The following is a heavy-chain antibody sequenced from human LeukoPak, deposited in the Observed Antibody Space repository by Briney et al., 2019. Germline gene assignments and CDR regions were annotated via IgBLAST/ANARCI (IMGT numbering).Heavy chain of an antibody. V-gene: IGHV6-1*01. Sequence: SQTLSLTCAISRDSVSSNIAAWSWIRQSPTRGLEWLGRTHYSSRWYNDYAVSVKSRITIYADTSKNQFSLQLNSVTPEDTAVYYCTRSQEDIDDWGKGTSVTVSS. CDR3: TRSQEDIDD. CDR2: THYSSRWYN. CDR1: RDSVSSNIAA. J-gene: IGHJ6*03.